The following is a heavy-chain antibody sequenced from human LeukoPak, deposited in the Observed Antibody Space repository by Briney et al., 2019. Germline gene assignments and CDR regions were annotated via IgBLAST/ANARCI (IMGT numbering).Heavy chain of an antibody. CDR2: INPNSGGT. Sequence: ASVKVSCTASGYTFTGYYMHWVRQAPGQGLEWMGRINPNSGGTNYAQKFQGRVTMTRDTSIRTAYMELSRLRSDDTAVYYCVNTYGDYAGYWGQGTLVTVSS. CDR3: VNTYGDYAGY. J-gene: IGHJ4*02. V-gene: IGHV1-2*06. D-gene: IGHD4-17*01. CDR1: GYTFTGYY.